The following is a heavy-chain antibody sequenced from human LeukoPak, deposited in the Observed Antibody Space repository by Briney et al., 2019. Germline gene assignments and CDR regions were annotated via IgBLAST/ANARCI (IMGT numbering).Heavy chain of an antibody. CDR2: INPSGGST. D-gene: IGHD3-3*01. CDR3: ARGRAIFGVVKSSSGFYNWFDP. CDR1: GYTFTSYY. V-gene: IGHV1-46*01. Sequence: ASVKVSCKASGYTFTSYYMHWVRQAPGQGLEWMGIINPSGGSTSYAQKFQGRVTMTRDMSTSTVYMELSSLRSEDTAVYYCARGRAIFGVVKSSSGFYNWFDPWGQGTLVTVSS. J-gene: IGHJ5*02.